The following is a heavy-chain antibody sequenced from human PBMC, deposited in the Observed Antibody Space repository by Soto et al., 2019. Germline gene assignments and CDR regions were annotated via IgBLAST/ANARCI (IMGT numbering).Heavy chain of an antibody. CDR3: AKDSRPIYGSGSYSYYYYGMDV. Sequence: GGSLRLSCAASGFTFSSYAMSWVRQAPGKGLEWVSAISGSGGSTYYADSVKGRFTISRDNSKNTLYLQMNSLRAEDAAVYYCAKDSRPIYGSGSYSYYYYGMDVWGQGTTVTVSS. J-gene: IGHJ6*02. V-gene: IGHV3-23*01. D-gene: IGHD3-10*01. CDR2: ISGSGGST. CDR1: GFTFSSYA.